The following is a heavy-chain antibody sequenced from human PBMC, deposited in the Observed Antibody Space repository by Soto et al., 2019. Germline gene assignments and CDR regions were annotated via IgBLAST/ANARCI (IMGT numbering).Heavy chain of an antibody. CDR2: IYHSGST. V-gene: IGHV4-4*02. Sequence: SETLSLTCAVSGGSISSSNWWSWVRQPPGKGLEWIGEIYHSGSTNYNPSLKSRVTISVDKSKNQFSLKLSSVTAADTAVYYCARVRYSRPREFDYWGQGTLVTVSS. CDR3: ARVRYSRPREFDY. CDR1: GGSISSSNW. J-gene: IGHJ4*02. D-gene: IGHD5-12*01.